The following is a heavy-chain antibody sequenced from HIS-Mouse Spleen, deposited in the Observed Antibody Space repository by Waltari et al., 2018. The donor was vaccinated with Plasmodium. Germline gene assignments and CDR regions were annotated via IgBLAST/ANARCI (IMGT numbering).Heavy chain of an antibody. Sequence: QVQLQQWGAGLLKPSETLSLTCAVYGGSFSGYYWSWIRQPPGKGLEWIVEINHSGSTNYNPSLKGRVTRSVDTSKNQVSLRLSSVTAADTAVYYCARGRRIVVVTAPRGFFDYWGQGTLVTVSS. J-gene: IGHJ4*02. V-gene: IGHV4-34*01. CDR1: GGSFSGYY. CDR3: ARGRRIVVVTAPRGFFDY. D-gene: IGHD2-21*02. CDR2: INHSGST.